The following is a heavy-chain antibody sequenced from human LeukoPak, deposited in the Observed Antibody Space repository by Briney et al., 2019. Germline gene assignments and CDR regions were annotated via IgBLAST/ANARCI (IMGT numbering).Heavy chain of an antibody. CDR1: GFTFSSYA. Sequence: GGSLRLSCAASGFTFSSYAMSWVRQAPGKGLEWVSAISGSGGSTYYADSVKGRFTISRDNSKNTLYLQMNSLRAEDPAVYYCANHHGGGRDMDYWGQGTLVTVSS. J-gene: IGHJ4*02. CDR3: ANHHGGGRDMDY. V-gene: IGHV3-23*01. D-gene: IGHD2-15*01. CDR2: ISGSGGST.